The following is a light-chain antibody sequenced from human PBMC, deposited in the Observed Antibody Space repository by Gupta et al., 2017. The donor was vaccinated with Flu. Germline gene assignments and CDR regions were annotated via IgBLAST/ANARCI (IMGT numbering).Light chain of an antibody. J-gene: IGKJ2*01. Sequence: VTLGQPASVSCSFSQGLVYSDGNSFVHWFQKRPRPSPRLLFDQVTYRASGVPGLSGGGCSGTVCTTNSSRVQAEYVGFYFHMHGAYAPYAFGQGTTVEI. V-gene: IGKV2-30*01. CDR2: QVT. CDR3: MHGAYAPYA. CDR1: QGLVYSDGNSF.